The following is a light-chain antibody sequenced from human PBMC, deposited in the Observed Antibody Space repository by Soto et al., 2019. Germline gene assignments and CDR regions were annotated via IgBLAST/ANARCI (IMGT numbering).Light chain of an antibody. CDR1: TLPKQF. Sequence: SYELTQPPSESVPPGQTAEITCSGDTLPKQFAYWYQRKPGQAPLLVISKDSERPSGIPERFSGSSSGTTVTLTVSGVQAEDEADYYCQSADYSGTYVIFGGGTKLTVL. V-gene: IGLV3-25*03. CDR2: KDS. CDR3: QSADYSGTYVI. J-gene: IGLJ2*01.